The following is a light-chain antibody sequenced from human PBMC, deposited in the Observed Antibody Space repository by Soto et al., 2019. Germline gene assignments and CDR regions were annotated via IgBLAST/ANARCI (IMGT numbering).Light chain of an antibody. CDR2: GAS. CDR1: QSVSSSY. J-gene: IGKJ1*01. CDR3: QQYGSSVT. Sequence: EIVLPQSPDTLSLSPGQRATLSCRASQSVSSSYLAWYRQKSGQAPRLLIYGASNRATGTPDRFSGSGSGTDFTLTISSLEPEDFAVYYCQQYGSSVTFGQGTKVDIK. V-gene: IGKV3-20*01.